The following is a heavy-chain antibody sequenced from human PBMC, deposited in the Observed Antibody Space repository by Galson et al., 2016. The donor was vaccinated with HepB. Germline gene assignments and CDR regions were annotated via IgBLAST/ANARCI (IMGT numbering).Heavy chain of an antibody. CDR3: ARGRVYGDSVFVH. CDR1: GGTISSYG. Sequence: SVKVSCKASGGTISSYGVSWVRQAAGQGLEWVGGIIPTLRSTIYARKFQGRVTITADESTSRVSMELSSLRSEDTAVYYCARGRVYGDSVFVHWGQGTLVTVSS. J-gene: IGHJ4*02. V-gene: IGHV1-69*13. CDR2: IIPTLRST. D-gene: IGHD2-21*02.